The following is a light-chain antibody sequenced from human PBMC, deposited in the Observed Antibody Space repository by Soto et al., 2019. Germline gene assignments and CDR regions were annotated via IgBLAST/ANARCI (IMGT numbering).Light chain of an antibody. Sequence: QSVVTQPPSVSEAPGQRVTISCTGSSSNIGAGYDVHWYQQFPGTAPKLLIYGNNNRPSGVTDRFSGSKSGTSASLAITGLQAEDEADYYCQSFDTRLNSVVFGGGTKLTVL. V-gene: IGLV1-40*01. CDR2: GNN. CDR3: QSFDTRLNSVV. CDR1: SSNIGAGYD. J-gene: IGLJ2*01.